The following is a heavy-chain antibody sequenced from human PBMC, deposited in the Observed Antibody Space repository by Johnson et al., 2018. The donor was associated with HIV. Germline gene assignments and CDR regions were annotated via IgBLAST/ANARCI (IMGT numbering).Heavy chain of an antibody. CDR2: IKQDGSEK. D-gene: IGHD2-2*01. V-gene: IGHV3-7*05. CDR1: GFTFSRYW. J-gene: IGHJ3*02. CDR3: ARGTLAAFDI. Sequence: VHLVESGGGLVQPGGSLRLSCAASGFTFSRYWMSWVRQAPGKGLEWVANIKQDGSEKYYVDSVKGRFTISRDNAKNSVYLQMNSLRAEDTAVYYCARGTLAAFDIWGQGTMVTVSS.